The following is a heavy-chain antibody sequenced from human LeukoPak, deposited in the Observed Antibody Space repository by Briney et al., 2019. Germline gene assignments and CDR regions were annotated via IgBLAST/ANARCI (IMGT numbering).Heavy chain of an antibody. V-gene: IGHV4-4*08. J-gene: IGHJ3*02. Sequence: SETLSLTCAVYGASFSGYYWSWIRQPPGKGLEWLGRIYTSGSTNYNPSLKSRVTISVDTSKNQFSLKLSSVTAADTAVYYCARDLPLLLWFGEPDAFDIWGQGTMVTVSS. D-gene: IGHD3-10*01. CDR1: GASFSGYY. CDR3: ARDLPLLLWFGEPDAFDI. CDR2: IYTSGST.